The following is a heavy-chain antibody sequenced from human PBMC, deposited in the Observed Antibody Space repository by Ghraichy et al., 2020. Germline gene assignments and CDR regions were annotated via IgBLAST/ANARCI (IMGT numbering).Heavy chain of an antibody. CDR3: ARDRIYYDSSGYPQRGWFDP. J-gene: IGHJ5*02. CDR1: GVSISSST. Sequence: SQTLSLTCSVSGVSISSSTLSWIRQPPGKGLEWIGYMYYSGSASYNPSLKSRVTMSVDTSKNQFSLKLSSVTAADTAVYYCARDRIYYDSSGYPQRGWFDPWGQGTLVTVSS. D-gene: IGHD3-22*01. CDR2: MYYSGSA. V-gene: IGHV4-59*01.